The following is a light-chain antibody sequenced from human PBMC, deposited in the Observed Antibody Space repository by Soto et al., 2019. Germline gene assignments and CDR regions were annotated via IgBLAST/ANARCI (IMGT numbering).Light chain of an antibody. Sequence: QSALTQPASVSGSPGQSITISCTGTSSDIGSYNLVSWYRQYPGTAPKHMIYDVSKRPSGVSNRFSGSKSGNTASLTISGLQAEDEADYYCCSYAGSSTLVFGGGTKVTVL. V-gene: IGLV2-23*02. CDR3: CSYAGSSTLV. CDR1: SSDIGSYNL. J-gene: IGLJ3*02. CDR2: DVS.